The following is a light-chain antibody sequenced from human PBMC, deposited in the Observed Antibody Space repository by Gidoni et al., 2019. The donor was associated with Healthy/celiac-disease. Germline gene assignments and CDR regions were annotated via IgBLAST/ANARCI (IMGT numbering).Light chain of an antibody. CDR2: LNSDGSH. J-gene: IGLJ2*01. CDR1: SGHSSYA. Sequence: QLVLTQSPSASASLGASVKLTRTLSSGHSSYAIAWHQQQPEKGPRYLMTLNSDGSHSKGDGIPDRFSGSSSGAERYLTISSLQSEDEADYYCQTWGTGIHVVFGGGTKLTVL. CDR3: QTWGTGIHVV. V-gene: IGLV4-69*01.